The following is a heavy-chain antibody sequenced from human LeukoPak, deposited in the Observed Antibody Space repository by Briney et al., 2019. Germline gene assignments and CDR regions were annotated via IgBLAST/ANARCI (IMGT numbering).Heavy chain of an antibody. V-gene: IGHV4-59*01. CDR3: ARSKELGVTPDYYFDY. CDR2: IYYSGST. D-gene: IGHD3-16*01. J-gene: IGHJ4*02. CDR1: GGSISSYY. Sequence: SETLSLTCTVSGGSISSYYWSWIRQPPGKGLEWIGYIYYSGSTNYNPSLKSRVTISVDTSKNQFSLKLSSVTAADTAVYYCARSKELGVTPDYYFDYWGQGTPVTVSS.